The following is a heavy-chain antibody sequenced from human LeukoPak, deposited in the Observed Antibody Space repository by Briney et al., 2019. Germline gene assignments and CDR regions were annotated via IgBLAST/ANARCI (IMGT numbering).Heavy chain of an antibody. CDR3: ARENYDFWSGPKNWFDP. CDR1: GGSISSYY. D-gene: IGHD3-3*01. CDR2: IYYSGST. V-gene: IGHV4-59*01. Sequence: SETLSLTCTVSGGSISSYYWSWIRQPPGKGLEWIGYIYYSGSTNYNPSLKSRVTISVDTSKNQFSLKLSSVTAADTAVYYCARENYDFWSGPKNWFDPWGLGTLVTVSS. J-gene: IGHJ5*02.